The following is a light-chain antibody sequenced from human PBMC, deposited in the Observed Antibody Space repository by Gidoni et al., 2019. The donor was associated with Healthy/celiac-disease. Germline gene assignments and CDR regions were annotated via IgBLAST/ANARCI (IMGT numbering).Light chain of an antibody. V-gene: IGKV2-28*01. Sequence: DIVMTQSPLSLPVTPGEPASISCRSSQSLLQSNGYNYLDWYLQKPGQSPRLLIYLGSNRASGVPDRFSGSGSGTDFTLKSSRVEAEDVGVYYCMQALQTLLTFGGGTKVEIK. CDR1: QSLLQSNGYNY. CDR2: LGS. CDR3: MQALQTLLT. J-gene: IGKJ4*01.